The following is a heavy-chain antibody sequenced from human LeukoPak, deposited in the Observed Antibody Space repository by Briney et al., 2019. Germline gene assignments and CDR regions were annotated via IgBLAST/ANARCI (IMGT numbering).Heavy chain of an antibody. Sequence: GGSLRLSCAASGFTFSNYAMSWVRQAPGKGLEWVSGISGSGGATYYADSVKGRFTISRDNSKNTLYLQMSGLRAEDTAVYYCAKKEITYYYGMDVWGQGTTVTVSS. CDR1: GFTFSNYA. V-gene: IGHV3-23*01. CDR2: ISGSGGAT. CDR3: AKKEITYYYGMDV. D-gene: IGHD3-16*01. J-gene: IGHJ6*02.